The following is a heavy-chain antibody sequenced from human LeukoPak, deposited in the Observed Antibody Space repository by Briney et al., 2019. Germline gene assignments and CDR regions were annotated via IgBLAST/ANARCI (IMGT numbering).Heavy chain of an antibody. J-gene: IGHJ6*03. V-gene: IGHV3-23*01. CDR1: GFTFSSYA. CDR3: ANNPHYGDSLYYYYYMDV. D-gene: IGHD4-17*01. CDR2: ISGSGGST. Sequence: GGSLRLSCAASGFTFSSYAMSWVRQAPGKGLEWVSAISGSGGSTYYADSVKGRFTISRDNSKNTLYLQMNSLRAEDTAVYYCANNPHYGDSLYYYYYMDVWGKGTTVTVSS.